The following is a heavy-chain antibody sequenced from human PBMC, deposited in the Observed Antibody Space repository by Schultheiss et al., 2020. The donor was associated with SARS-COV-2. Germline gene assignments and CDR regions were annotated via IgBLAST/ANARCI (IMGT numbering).Heavy chain of an antibody. CDR1: GFTFSSYA. J-gene: IGHJ4*02. CDR3: AKDRQLLSSALFDY. V-gene: IGHV3-33*06. Sequence: GGSLRLSCAASGFTFSSYAMHWVRQAPGKGLEWVAVIWYDGSNKYYADSVKGRFTISRDNSKNTLYLQMNSLRAEDTAVYYCAKDRQLLSSALFDYWGQGTLVTVSS. D-gene: IGHD2-2*01. CDR2: IWYDGSNK.